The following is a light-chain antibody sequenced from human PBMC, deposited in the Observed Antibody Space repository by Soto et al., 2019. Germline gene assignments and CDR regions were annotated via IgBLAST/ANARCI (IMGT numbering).Light chain of an antibody. CDR1: QSVSSD. CDR2: GAS. J-gene: IGKJ1*01. Sequence: IVMRLSRATLSLSPGKTSTLSRSARQSVSSDLAWYHQKNGQPPRLLIYGASTRATGIPARFSGSGYGTDFTLTINSLEPEDFAVYYCQQYNNSPWTFGQGTKVDIK. V-gene: IGKV3D-15*01. CDR3: QQYNNSPWT.